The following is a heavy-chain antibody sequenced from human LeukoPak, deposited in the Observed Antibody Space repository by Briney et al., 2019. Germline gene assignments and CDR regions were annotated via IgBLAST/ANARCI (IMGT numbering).Heavy chain of an antibody. J-gene: IGHJ4*02. CDR3: ARGLIVGGFYYS. D-gene: IGHD1-26*01. CDR1: GYTFTTYD. CDR2: MNPNSGNT. V-gene: IGHV1-8*01. Sequence: GASVKVSCKASGYTFTTYDINWVRQATGQGLEWMGWMNPNSGNTGYAQRFQGRVTMTRNTSISTAYMELSSLRSEDTAVYYCARGLIVGGFYYSWGQGTLVTVSS.